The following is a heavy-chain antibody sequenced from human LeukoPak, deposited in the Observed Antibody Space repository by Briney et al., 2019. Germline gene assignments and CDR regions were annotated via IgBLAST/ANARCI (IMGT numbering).Heavy chain of an antibody. CDR1: GFTFSSYA. CDR2: ISSNGGST. CDR3: ARGSGGYLTPAEYFQH. V-gene: IGHV3-64*01. D-gene: IGHD1-26*01. Sequence: PGGSLRLSCAASGFTFSSYAMHWVRQAPGKGLEYVSAISSNGGSTYYANSVKGRFTISRDNSKNTLYLQMGSLRAEDMAVYYCARGSGGYLTPAEYFQHWGQGTLVTVSS. J-gene: IGHJ1*01.